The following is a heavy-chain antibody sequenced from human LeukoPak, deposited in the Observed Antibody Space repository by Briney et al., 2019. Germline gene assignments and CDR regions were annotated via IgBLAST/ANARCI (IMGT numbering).Heavy chain of an antibody. CDR2: INTNTGNP. Sequence: ASVKVSCKAFGYTFTSSALSWVRQAPGQGLEWMGWINTNTGNPTYAQGFTGRFVFPLDTSVSTAYLHISSLEAEDTAIYYCATDLKKGDSGCFDYWGQGTLVTVSS. V-gene: IGHV7-4-1*02. CDR1: GYTFTSSA. D-gene: IGHD6-19*01. CDR3: ATDLKKGDSGCFDY. J-gene: IGHJ4*02.